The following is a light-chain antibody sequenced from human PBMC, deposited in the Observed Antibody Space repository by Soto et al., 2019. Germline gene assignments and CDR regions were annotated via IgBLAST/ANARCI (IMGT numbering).Light chain of an antibody. CDR2: KAS. V-gene: IGKV1-5*03. CDR3: QHYNSSSEA. J-gene: IGKJ1*01. CDR1: QTISSW. Sequence: DIQITQSPSSLSASVGDRVTITCRDSQTISSWLAWYRQKPGKAPKLLIYKASTLKSGVPSRFSGSGSGTEFTLTISSLQPDDFATYYCQHYNSSSEAFGQGTKVDIK.